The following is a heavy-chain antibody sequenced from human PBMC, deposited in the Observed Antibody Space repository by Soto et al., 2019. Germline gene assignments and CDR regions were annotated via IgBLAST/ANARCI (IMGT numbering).Heavy chain of an antibody. V-gene: IGHV3-33*01. J-gene: IGHJ5*02. CDR2: IWYDGSNK. CDR1: GFSFSSYG. Sequence: QVQLVESGGGVVQPGGSLRLSCAASGFSFSSYGMHWVRQAPGKGLEWVAVIWYDGSNKYYADSVKGRFTLSRDNSKNTLYLQMKSPRAEVAAVYYCGRSGDWLRLDWFERWGQVTLVTVSS. CDR3: GRSGDWLRLDWFER. D-gene: IGHD6-19*01.